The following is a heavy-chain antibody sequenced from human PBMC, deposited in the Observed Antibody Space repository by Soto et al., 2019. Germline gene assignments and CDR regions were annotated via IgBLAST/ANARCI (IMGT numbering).Heavy chain of an antibody. V-gene: IGHV4-39*01. D-gene: IGHD7-27*01. J-gene: IGHJ6*02. CDR2: IYYSGST. CDR1: GGSIRSSSYY. Sequence: PSETLSLTCTVSGGSIRSSSYYWVWIRQPPGKGLEWIGSIYYSGSTYYNPSLKSRVTISVDTSKNQFSLKLTSVTAADTAVYYWANAESGASPFYGMDVWGQGTTVTVSS. CDR3: ANAESGASPFYGMDV.